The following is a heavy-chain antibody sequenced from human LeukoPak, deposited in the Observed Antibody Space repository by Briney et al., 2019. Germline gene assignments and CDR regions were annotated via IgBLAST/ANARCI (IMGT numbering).Heavy chain of an antibody. V-gene: IGHV1-18*04. J-gene: IGHJ5*02. CDR3: ARAKAYYEILTAYNP. D-gene: IGHD3-9*01. Sequence: ASVKVSCKASDNTFSNYDVTWVREAPGQGLEWMGWITAYNGNTKYAQKFQGRVTMTTESSTSTVFMELRSLTSDDTAVYYCARAKAYYEILTAYNPWGQGTLVTVSS. CDR2: ITAYNGNT. CDR1: DNTFSNYD.